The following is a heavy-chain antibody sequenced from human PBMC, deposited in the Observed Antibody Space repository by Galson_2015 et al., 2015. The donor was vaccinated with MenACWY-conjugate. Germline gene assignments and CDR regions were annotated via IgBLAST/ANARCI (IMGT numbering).Heavy chain of an antibody. CDR2: LNPDSGST. CDR1: GDTFTTYR. Sequence: SVKVSCKASGDTFTTYRVHWVRQAPGQGLEWMGILNPDSGSTAYAPKFQGRITMIRDASTSTVYMALSSLRSEDTAVYYCARGRGNKVYYFDYWGQGTLVAVSS. CDR3: ARGRGNKVYYFDY. J-gene: IGHJ4*02. V-gene: IGHV1-46*01. D-gene: IGHD1/OR15-1a*01.